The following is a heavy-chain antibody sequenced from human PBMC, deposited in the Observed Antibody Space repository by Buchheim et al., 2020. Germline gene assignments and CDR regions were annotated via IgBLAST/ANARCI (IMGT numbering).Heavy chain of an antibody. D-gene: IGHD2-2*01. J-gene: IGHJ4*02. V-gene: IGHV4-34*01. Sequence: QVQLQQWGAGLLKPSETLSLTCAVYGGSFSGYYWSWIRQPPGKGLEWIGEINHSGSTNYNPSLKSRVTISVDTSKNQFSLKLSSVTAADTAVYYCATRALSGDCSSTSCYPDFDYWGQGT. CDR3: ATRALSGDCSSTSCYPDFDY. CDR1: GGSFSGYY. CDR2: INHSGST.